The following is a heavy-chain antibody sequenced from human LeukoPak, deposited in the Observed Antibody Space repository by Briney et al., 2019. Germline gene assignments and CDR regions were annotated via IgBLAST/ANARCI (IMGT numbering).Heavy chain of an antibody. Sequence: GGSLRLSCAASGFTFSSYGMHWVRQAPGKGLEWVAFIRYDGSNKYYADSVKGRFTISRDNSKNTLYLQMNSLRAEDTAVYYCAKDVGAGYSPYYYYYYMDVWGKGTTVTVSS. CDR3: AKDVGAGYSPYYYYYYMDV. CDR1: GFTFSSYG. V-gene: IGHV3-30*02. J-gene: IGHJ6*03. CDR2: IRYDGSNK. D-gene: IGHD4-23*01.